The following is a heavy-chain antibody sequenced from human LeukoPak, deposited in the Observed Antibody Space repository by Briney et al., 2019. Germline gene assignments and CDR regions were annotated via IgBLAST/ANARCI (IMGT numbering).Heavy chain of an antibody. Sequence: SETLSLNCAIYGGPFGIYYWSWLRQPPGKGLDWLGEINHSGSTNYNPSLKSRVTISGDTSKNQFSLKLSSVTAADTAVYYCAGPGAGDLDYWGQGTLVTVSS. CDR1: GGPFGIYY. CDR3: AGPGAGDLDY. J-gene: IGHJ4*02. CDR2: INHSGST. V-gene: IGHV4-34*01. D-gene: IGHD3-10*01.